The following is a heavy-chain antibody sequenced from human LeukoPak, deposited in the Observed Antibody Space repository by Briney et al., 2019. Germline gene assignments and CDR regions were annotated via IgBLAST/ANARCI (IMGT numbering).Heavy chain of an antibody. CDR1: GGTFSSYA. CDR2: IIPIFGTA. V-gene: IGHV1-69*13. Sequence: ASVKVSCKASGGTFSSYAISWVRQAPGQGLEWMGGIIPIFGTANCAQKFQGRVTITADESTSTAYMELGSLRSEDTAVYYCAREPFTTAAWFDPWGQGTLVTVSS. J-gene: IGHJ5*02. D-gene: IGHD3-22*01. CDR3: AREPFTTAAWFDP.